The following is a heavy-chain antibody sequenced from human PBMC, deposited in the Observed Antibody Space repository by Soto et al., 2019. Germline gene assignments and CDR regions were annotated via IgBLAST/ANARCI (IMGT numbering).Heavy chain of an antibody. D-gene: IGHD2-15*01. CDR3: ARGLGFCSGGACYEY. V-gene: IGHV3-53*01. Sequence: GSLRLSCAASGFIFSDNDLTWVRQAPGKGLEWVSVIYAGGDTFYADSVKGRFTISRDTSENMVYLQMRSLRVEDTAVYNCARGLGFCSGGACYEYWGQGTVVTVS. CDR1: GFIFSDND. CDR2: IYAGGDT. J-gene: IGHJ4*02.